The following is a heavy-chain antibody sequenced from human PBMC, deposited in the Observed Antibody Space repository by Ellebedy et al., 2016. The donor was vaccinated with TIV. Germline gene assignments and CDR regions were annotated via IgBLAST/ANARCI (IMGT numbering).Heavy chain of an antibody. J-gene: IGHJ4*02. D-gene: IGHD2-21*02. CDR3: VKDRSHCGGDCYSLYFDY. V-gene: IGHV3-64D*06. Sequence: GGSLRLXCSASGFTFSTYAMHWVRQAPGRGLEYVAGISSNGGSTYYADSVKGRFTISRDNSKNTLYLQMSSLRAEDTAVYYCVKDRSHCGGDCYSLYFDYWGQGTLVTVSS. CDR2: ISSNGGST. CDR1: GFTFSTYA.